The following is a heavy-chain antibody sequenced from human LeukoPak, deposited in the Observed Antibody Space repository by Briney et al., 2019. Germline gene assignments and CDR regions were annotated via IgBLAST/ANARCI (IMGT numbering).Heavy chain of an antibody. CDR3: AKLYRPGPYFDY. Sequence: PSETLSLTCTVSGGSFSSSSYYWGWIRQPPGKGLEWIGSVYSGTTYHNPSLKSRVTISVDTSKNQFSLKLSSVTAADTAVYYCAKLYRPGPYFDYWGQGTLVTVSS. CDR1: GGSFSSSSYY. D-gene: IGHD2-8*01. CDR2: VYSGTT. J-gene: IGHJ4*02. V-gene: IGHV4-39*07.